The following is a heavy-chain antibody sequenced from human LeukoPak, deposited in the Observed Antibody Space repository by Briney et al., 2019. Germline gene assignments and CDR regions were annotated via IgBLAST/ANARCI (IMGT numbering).Heavy chain of an antibody. CDR1: GYSFTSYW. J-gene: IGHJ4*02. CDR3: ALSYYYDSSGYYTFDY. Sequence: PGESLKISCKGSGYSFTSYWIGWVRQMPGKGLEWMGIIYPGDSDTRYSPSFQGQVTISADKSISTAYLQWSSLKASDTAMYYCALSYYYDSSGYYTFDYWGQGTLVTVSS. CDR2: IYPGDSDT. D-gene: IGHD3-22*01. V-gene: IGHV5-51*01.